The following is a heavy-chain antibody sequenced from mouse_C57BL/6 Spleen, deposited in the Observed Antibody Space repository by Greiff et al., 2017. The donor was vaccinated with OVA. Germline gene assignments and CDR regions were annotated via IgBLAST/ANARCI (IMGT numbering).Heavy chain of an antibody. CDR1: GYTFTDYN. Sequence: EVQLQQSGPELVKPGASVKMSCKASGYTFTDYNMHWVKQSHGKSLEWIGYINPNNGGTSYNQKFKGKATLTVNKSSSTAYMELSSLTSEDSAVYYCASYTTVVPTDWGQGTTLTVSS. D-gene: IGHD1-1*01. V-gene: IGHV1-22*01. CDR3: ASYTTVVPTD. J-gene: IGHJ2*01. CDR2: INPNNGGT.